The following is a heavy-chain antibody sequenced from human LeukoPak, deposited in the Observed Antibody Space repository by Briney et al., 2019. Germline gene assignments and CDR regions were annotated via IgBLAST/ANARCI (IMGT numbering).Heavy chain of an antibody. Sequence: GESLKISCKGSGYSFTTSWIGWVRQMPGKGLEWMGIIYPGDSNTRYSPSFQGQVTISADKSISTAYVQWSSLKASDTAMYYCARQSTPGIAAPGGWAFDIWGQGTMVTVSS. CDR2: IYPGDSNT. D-gene: IGHD6-13*01. J-gene: IGHJ3*02. V-gene: IGHV5-51*01. CDR3: ARQSTPGIAAPGGWAFDI. CDR1: GYSFTTSW.